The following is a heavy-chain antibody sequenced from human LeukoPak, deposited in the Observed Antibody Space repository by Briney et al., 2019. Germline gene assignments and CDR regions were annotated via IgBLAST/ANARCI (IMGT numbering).Heavy chain of an antibody. CDR2: ICYDGGNK. J-gene: IGHJ3*02. CDR3: ARDEGLAFDI. CDR1: GFTLSIYG. V-gene: IGHV3-33*01. Sequence: GRSLRLSCAASGFTLSIYGMHWVRAAPGKGLEWVAVICYDGGNKYYADSVKGRFTISRDNSKNTLYLQMNSLRAEDTAVYYCARDEGLAFDIWGQGTLVTVSS. D-gene: IGHD5/OR15-5a*01.